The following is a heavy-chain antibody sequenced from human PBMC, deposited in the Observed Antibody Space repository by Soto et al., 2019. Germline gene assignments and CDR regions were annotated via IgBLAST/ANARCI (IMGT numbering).Heavy chain of an antibody. J-gene: IGHJ6*02. CDR2: IYYSGST. CDR3: ARQGIAMVRGVHGMDV. Sequence: LSLTCTVSGGSISSYYWSWIRQPPGKGLEWIGYIYYSGSTNYNPSLKSRVTISVDTSKNQFSLKLSSVTAADTAVYYCARQGIAMVRGVHGMDVWGQGTTVTVSS. D-gene: IGHD3-10*01. V-gene: IGHV4-59*08. CDR1: GGSISSYY.